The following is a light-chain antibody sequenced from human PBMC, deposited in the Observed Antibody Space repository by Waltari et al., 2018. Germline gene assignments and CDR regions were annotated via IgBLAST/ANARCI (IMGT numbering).Light chain of an antibody. CDR3: YSTTDNNLGV. J-gene: IGLJ1*01. V-gene: IGLV3-27*01. CDR2: QDS. Sequence: SSALTQPSPVSVSPGQTDRTTGSGDMLPKKYTRWFQQKPGQAPVLVLYQDSARPSGIPERFSGSSSGTTVTLTISGAQVEDEADYYCYSTTDNNLGVFGPGTRVTVL. CDR1: MLPKKY.